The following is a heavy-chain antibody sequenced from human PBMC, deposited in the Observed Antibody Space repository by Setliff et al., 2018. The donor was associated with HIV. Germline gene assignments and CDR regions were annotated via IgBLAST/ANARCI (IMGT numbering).Heavy chain of an antibody. D-gene: IGHD6-13*01. CDR3: ARGLGSSSWYVDVDAFDI. CDR2: ISAYNGNT. Sequence: ASVKVSCTASGYTFTSYGISWVRQAPGQGLEWMGWISAYNGNTNYAQKLQGRVTMTTDTSTSTAYMELGSLRSDDTAVYYCARGLGSSSWYVDVDAFDIWGQGTMVTVSS. CDR1: GYTFTSYG. J-gene: IGHJ3*02. V-gene: IGHV1-18*01.